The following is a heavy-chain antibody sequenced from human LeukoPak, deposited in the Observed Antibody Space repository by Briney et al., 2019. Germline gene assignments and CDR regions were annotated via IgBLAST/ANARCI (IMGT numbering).Heavy chain of an antibody. V-gene: IGHV3-30-3*01. CDR1: GFSFGNYA. J-gene: IGHJ6*02. CDR2: ISYDGSDK. CDR3: ARVSAAAAPYYYYYGMDV. D-gene: IGHD6-13*01. Sequence: GGSLRLSCAASGFSFGNYAMHWVRQAPGKGLEWVAVISYDGSDKNYADSVKGRFTISRDSSKNTLYLQMNSLRAEDTAVYYCARVSAAAAPYYYYYGMDVWGQGTTVTVSS.